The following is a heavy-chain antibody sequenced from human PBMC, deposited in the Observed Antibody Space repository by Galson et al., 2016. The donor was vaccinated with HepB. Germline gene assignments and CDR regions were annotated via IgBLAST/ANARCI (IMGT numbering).Heavy chain of an antibody. Sequence: TLSLTCTVSGGSISSGGYYWSWIRQHPGKGLEWIGYTYNSGRTYYNPSLKRRVTISVDTSKNQFSLKLNSVTAADTAVYYCARDIRRGGTSRHSCFDPWGQGTLVTVSS. CDR2: TYNSGRT. J-gene: IGHJ5*02. D-gene: IGHD1-26*01. V-gene: IGHV4-31*03. CDR1: GGSISSGGYY. CDR3: ARDIRRGGTSRHSCFDP.